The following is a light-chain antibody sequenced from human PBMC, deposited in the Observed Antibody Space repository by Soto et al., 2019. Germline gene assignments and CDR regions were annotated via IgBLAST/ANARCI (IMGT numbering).Light chain of an antibody. V-gene: IGKV3-11*01. Sequence: EIVLTQSPGTLSLSPGERATLSCRASQSVSSYLAWYQQKPGQAPRLLIYDASTRATGISARFSGSGFGTDFTLTISGIEPEDFAMYYCQQRSNWSVTFGQGTKVEVK. CDR1: QSVSSY. CDR2: DAS. J-gene: IGKJ1*01. CDR3: QQRSNWSVT.